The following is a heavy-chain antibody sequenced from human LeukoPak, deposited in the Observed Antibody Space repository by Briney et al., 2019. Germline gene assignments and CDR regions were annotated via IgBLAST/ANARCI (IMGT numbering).Heavy chain of an antibody. J-gene: IGHJ6*02. D-gene: IGHD1-26*01. CDR3: ASLGATTIHYYGMDV. CDR1: GYTFTDYY. CDR2: INPISGGT. V-gene: IGHV1-2*02. Sequence: ASVKVSCKASGYTFTDYYLHWVRQAPGQGLEWMGWINPISGGTNYAQKFQGSVTMTRGTSITTAYMELSSLRSDDTAVYYCASLGATTIHYYGMDVWGQGTTVTVSS.